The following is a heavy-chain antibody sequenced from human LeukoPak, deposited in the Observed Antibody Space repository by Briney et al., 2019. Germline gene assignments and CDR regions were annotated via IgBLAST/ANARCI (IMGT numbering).Heavy chain of an antibody. J-gene: IGHJ4*02. CDR3: ARGVATGGGFFDY. Sequence: SETLSLTCTVSGGSISSSSYYWGWIRQPPGKGLEWIGSIYYSGSTYYNPSLKSRVTVSVDTSKNQFSLKLSSVTAADTAVYYCARGVATGGGFFDYWGQGTLVTVSS. V-gene: IGHV4-39*07. CDR2: IYYSGST. CDR1: GGSISSSSYY. D-gene: IGHD4-23*01.